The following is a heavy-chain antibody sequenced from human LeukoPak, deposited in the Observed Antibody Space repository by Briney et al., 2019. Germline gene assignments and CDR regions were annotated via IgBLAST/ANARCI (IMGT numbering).Heavy chain of an antibody. CDR2: IYYSGST. V-gene: IGHV4-39*07. CDR3: ARDIPSFDY. CDR1: GGSISSSSYY. Sequence: SETLSLTCTVSGGSISSSSYYWGWIRQPPGKGLEWIGSIYYSGSTYYNPSLKSRVTISVDTSKNQFSLKLSSVTAADTAVYYCARDIPSFDYWGQGTLVTVSS. J-gene: IGHJ4*02.